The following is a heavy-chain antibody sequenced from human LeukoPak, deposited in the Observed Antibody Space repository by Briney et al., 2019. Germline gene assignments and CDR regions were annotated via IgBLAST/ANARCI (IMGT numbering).Heavy chain of an antibody. CDR2: ISSSISVI. J-gene: IGHJ3*02. V-gene: IGHV3-48*02. Sequence: GGSLRLSCAASGFTFSSYSMNWVRQAPGKGLEWVSYISSSISVIYYADSVKGRFTISRDNAKNSLYLQMNSLRDEDTAVYYCARNQYSGHWYYALDIWGQGTMVTVSS. CDR1: GFTFSSYS. D-gene: IGHD6-19*01. CDR3: ARNQYSGHWYYALDI.